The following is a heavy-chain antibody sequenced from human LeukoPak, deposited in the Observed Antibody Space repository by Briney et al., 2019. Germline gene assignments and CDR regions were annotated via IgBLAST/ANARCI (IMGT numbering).Heavy chain of an antibody. Sequence: GPYLILSWPTPGLTLSRNYPTAGRPAPGPGLGCFSVIYSGGSTYYADPVKGRFTISRDNSKNPLYLQMNSLRAEDTAVYYCASSPAGYSSGSLDYWGQGTLVTVSS. D-gene: IGHD6-19*01. CDR2: IYSGGST. CDR1: GLTLSRNY. CDR3: ASSPAGYSSGSLDY. J-gene: IGHJ4*02. V-gene: IGHV3-53*01.